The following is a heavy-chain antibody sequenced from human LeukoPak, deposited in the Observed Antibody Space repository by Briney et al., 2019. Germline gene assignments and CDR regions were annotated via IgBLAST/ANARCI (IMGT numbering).Heavy chain of an antibody. CDR3: ARLRWESSWHYFDY. CDR2: IYYSGST. J-gene: IGHJ4*02. D-gene: IGHD6-13*01. CDR1: RGSISGSSYY. Sequence: SEALSLTCTVSRGSISGSSYYWGWIRQPPGKGLECIGSIYYSGSTYYNPSLKSRVTISVDTSKNQFSLKLSSVTAADTAVYYFARLRWESSWHYFDYGGQGTLVTVSS. V-gene: IGHV4-39*01.